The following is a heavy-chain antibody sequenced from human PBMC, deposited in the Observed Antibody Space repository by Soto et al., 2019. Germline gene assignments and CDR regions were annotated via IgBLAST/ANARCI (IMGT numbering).Heavy chain of an antibody. CDR3: ARRGSYFYWYFDL. V-gene: IGHV4-59*08. CDR1: GGSISSSY. Sequence: QVQLQESGPGLVKPSETLSLTCTVSGGSISSSYWSWIRQPPGKGLEWIGYIYYSGSTNYNPSLKSRVTISVDTSKNQFSLKLSSVTAADTAVYYCARRGSYFYWYFDLWGRGTLVTVSS. J-gene: IGHJ2*01. D-gene: IGHD1-26*01. CDR2: IYYSGST.